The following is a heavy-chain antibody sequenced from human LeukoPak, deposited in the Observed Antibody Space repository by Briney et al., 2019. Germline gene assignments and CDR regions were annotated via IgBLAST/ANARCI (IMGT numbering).Heavy chain of an antibody. CDR1: GFTFSSYA. D-gene: IGHD2-15*01. Sequence: PGGSLRLSCAASGFTFSSYAMSWVRQAPGKGLEWVSAISGSGGSTYYADSVKGRFTISRDNSKNTLYLQMNSLRAEDTAVYYCASYVVVVAAYYYMDVWGKGTTVTVSS. CDR2: ISGSGGST. V-gene: IGHV3-23*01. CDR3: ASYVVVVAAYYYMDV. J-gene: IGHJ6*03.